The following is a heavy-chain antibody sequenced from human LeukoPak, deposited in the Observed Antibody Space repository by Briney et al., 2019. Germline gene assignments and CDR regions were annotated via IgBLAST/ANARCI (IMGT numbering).Heavy chain of an antibody. D-gene: IGHD1-1*01. V-gene: IGHV1-18*01. Sequence: ASVKVSCKASGGTFSSYAISWVRQAPGQGLEWMGWISAYYGNTNYAQKLQGRVTMTTDTSTSTAYMELRSLRSDDTAVYYCARGGERYTYYYYYMDVWGKGTTVTVSS. CDR3: ARGGERYTYYYYYMDV. CDR2: ISAYYGNT. CDR1: GGTFSSYA. J-gene: IGHJ6*03.